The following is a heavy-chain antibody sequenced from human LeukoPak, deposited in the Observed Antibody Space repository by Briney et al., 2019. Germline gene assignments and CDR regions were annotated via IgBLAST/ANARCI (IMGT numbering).Heavy chain of an antibody. CDR3: ARRGSYSSSWYFDY. Sequence: MTSETLSLTCAVYGGSFSGYYWSWIRQPPGKGLEWIGEINHSGSTNYNPSLKSRVTISVDTSKNQFSLRLSSVTAADTAVFYCARRGSYSSSWYFDYWGQGTLVTVSS. V-gene: IGHV4-34*01. D-gene: IGHD6-6*01. J-gene: IGHJ4*02. CDR2: INHSGST. CDR1: GGSFSGYY.